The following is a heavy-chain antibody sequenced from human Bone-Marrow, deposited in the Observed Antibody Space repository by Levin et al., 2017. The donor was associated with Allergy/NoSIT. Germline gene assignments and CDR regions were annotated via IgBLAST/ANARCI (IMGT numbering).Heavy chain of an antibody. CDR3: ARAGSSSWYDAFDI. Sequence: ASETLSLTCAVYGGSFSGYYWSWIRQPPGKGLEWIGEINHSGSTNYNPSLKSRVTISVDTSKNQFSLKLSSVTAADTAVYYCARAGSSSWYDAFDIWGRGTMVAVAS. D-gene: IGHD6-13*01. V-gene: IGHV4-34*01. J-gene: IGHJ3*02. CDR2: INHSGST. CDR1: GGSFSGYY.